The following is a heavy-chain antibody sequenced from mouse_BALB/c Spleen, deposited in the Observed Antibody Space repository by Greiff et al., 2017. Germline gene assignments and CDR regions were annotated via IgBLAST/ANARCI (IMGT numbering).Heavy chain of an antibody. CDR1: GYTFTNYW. D-gene: IGHD3-3*01. J-gene: IGHJ2*01. CDR3: ARRGQDYVDY. CDR2: IYPGGGYT. Sequence: VKPMESGAELVRPGTSVKISCKASGYTFTNYWLGWVKQRPGHGLEWTGDIYPGGGYTKYNEKFKGKATLTADTSSSTAYMQLSSLTSEDPDVYFCARRGQDYVDYWGQGTTLTVSS. V-gene: IGHV1-63*02.